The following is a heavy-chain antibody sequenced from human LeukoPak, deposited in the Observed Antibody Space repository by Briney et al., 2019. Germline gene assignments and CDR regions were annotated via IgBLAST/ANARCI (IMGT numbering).Heavy chain of an antibody. D-gene: IGHD3-16*01. V-gene: IGHV4-39*07. CDR1: GGSISSSYYY. CDR3: ARVGFDY. J-gene: IGHJ4*02. CDR2: INHSGST. Sequence: SETLSLTCTVSGGSISSSYYYWSWIRQPPGKGLEWIGEINHSGSTNYNPSLKSRVTISVDTSKNQFSLKLSSVTAADTAVYYCARVGFDYWGQGTLVTVSS.